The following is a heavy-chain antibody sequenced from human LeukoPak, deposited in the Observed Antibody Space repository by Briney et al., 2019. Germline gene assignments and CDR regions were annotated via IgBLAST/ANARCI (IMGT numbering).Heavy chain of an antibody. J-gene: IGHJ4*02. Sequence: SETLSLTCTVSGGSISSSSYYWGWIRQPPGKGLEWIGSIYYSGSTYYNPSLKSRVTISVDTSKNQFSLKLSSVTAADTAVYYCAKGCYGEIHFDYWGQGTLVTVSS. CDR1: GGSISSSSYY. V-gene: IGHV4-39*07. CDR3: AKGCYGEIHFDY. CDR2: IYYSGST. D-gene: IGHD4-17*01.